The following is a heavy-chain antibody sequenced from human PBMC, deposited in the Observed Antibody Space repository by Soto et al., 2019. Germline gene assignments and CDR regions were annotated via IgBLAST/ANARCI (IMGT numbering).Heavy chain of an antibody. D-gene: IGHD6-13*01. CDR3: ARPSRNLYSRGQIDY. J-gene: IGHJ4*02. V-gene: IGHV3-48*01. CDR2: ISSSSSTI. Sequence: GGSLRLSCAASGFTFSSYSMNWVRQAPGKGLEWVSYISSSSSTIYYADSVKGRFTISRDNAKNSLYLQMNSLRAEDTAVYYCARPSRNLYSRGQIDYWGQGTLVTVSS. CDR1: GFTFSSYS.